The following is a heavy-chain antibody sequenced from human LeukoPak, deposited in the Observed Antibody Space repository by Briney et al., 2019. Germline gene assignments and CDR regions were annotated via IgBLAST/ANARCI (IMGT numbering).Heavy chain of an antibody. D-gene: IGHD6-25*01. CDR3: ARGHFLATGGYYFDY. CDR2: IGAAGDT. J-gene: IGHJ4*02. CDR1: GFTFSSYD. V-gene: IGHV3-13*01. Sequence: PGRSLRLSCAASGFTFSSYDMHWVRQATGKGLEWVSAIGAAGDTYYPGSVKGRFTISRENAKNSLYLQMNSLRAGDTAVYYCARGHFLATGGYYFDYWGQGTLVTVSS.